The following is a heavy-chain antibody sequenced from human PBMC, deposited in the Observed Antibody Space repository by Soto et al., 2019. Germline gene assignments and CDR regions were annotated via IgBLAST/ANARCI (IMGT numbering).Heavy chain of an antibody. CDR1: GGSFSGYY. Sequence: SETLSLTCAVYGGSFSGYYWSWIRQPPGKGLEWIGEINHSGSTNYNPSLKSRVFISLDTSKNEFSLKVNSVTAADTAVYFCARGKWVATDFYGMDVWGQGTTVTVSS. J-gene: IGHJ6*02. CDR3: ARGKWVATDFYGMDV. V-gene: IGHV4-34*01. CDR2: INHSGST. D-gene: IGHD6-19*01.